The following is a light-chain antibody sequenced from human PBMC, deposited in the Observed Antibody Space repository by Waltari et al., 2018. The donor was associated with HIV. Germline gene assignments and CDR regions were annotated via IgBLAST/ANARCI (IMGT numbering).Light chain of an antibody. CDR2: DVN. V-gene: IGLV2-11*01. J-gene: IGLJ3*02. CDR3: CSYAGNYTLGV. Sequence: QSALTQPRSVSGSPGQSVTISCTGTSSDVGGYNYVSWYQQHPGKAPKLMIYDVNMRPSGVPDRFSGSKSGNTASLTISGLQAEDEADYYCCSYAGNYTLGVFGGGTKLTVL. CDR1: SSDVGGYNY.